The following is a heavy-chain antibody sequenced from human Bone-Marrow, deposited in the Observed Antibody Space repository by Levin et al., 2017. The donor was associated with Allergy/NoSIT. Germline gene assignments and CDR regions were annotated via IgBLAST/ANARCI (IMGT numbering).Heavy chain of an antibody. J-gene: IGHJ4*02. D-gene: IGHD3-10*01. V-gene: IGHV3-15*01. CDR3: TKDRPYTWGGVITF. Sequence: GGSLRLSCAASGLTFSDAWMTWVRQAPGKGLEWVGRIKSRGGGGTTDLAAPVKGRFTISRDDSKSMLYLQMNSLKAEDTAVYFCTKDRPYTWGGVITFWGQGILVTVSS. CDR1: GLTFSDAW. CDR2: IKSRGGGGTT.